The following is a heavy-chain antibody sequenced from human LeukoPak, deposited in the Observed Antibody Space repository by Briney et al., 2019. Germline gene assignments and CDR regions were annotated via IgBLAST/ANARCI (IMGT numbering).Heavy chain of an antibody. V-gene: IGHV5-51*01. CDR1: GYSFTSYW. J-gene: IGHJ4*02. D-gene: IGHD6-13*01. CDR2: IYPGDSDT. CDR3: ARRRNSSSWYTVDY. Sequence: GESLQISCQGSGYSFTSYWIGWVRQMPGKGLEWMGIIYPGDSDTRYSPSFQGQVTISADKSISTAYLQWSSLKASDTAMYYCARRRNSSSWYTVDYWGQGTLVTVSS.